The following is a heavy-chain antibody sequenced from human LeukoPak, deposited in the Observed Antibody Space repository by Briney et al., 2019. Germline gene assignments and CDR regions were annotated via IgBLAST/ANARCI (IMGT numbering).Heavy chain of an antibody. CDR1: GGSISSSSYY. CDR2: IYYSGST. CDR3: ARYQRWLQSVAFDI. Sequence: SETLSLTCTVSGGSISSSSYYWGWIRQPPGKGLEWIGSIYYSGSTYYNPSLKSRVTISVDTSKNQFSLKLSSVTAADTAVYYCARYQRWLQSVAFDIWGQGTMVTVSS. J-gene: IGHJ3*02. V-gene: IGHV4-39*01. D-gene: IGHD5-24*01.